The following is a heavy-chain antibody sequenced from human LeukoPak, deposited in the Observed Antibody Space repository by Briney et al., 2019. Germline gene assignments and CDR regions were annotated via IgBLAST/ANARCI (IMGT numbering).Heavy chain of an antibody. D-gene: IGHD3-22*01. J-gene: IGHJ3*02. CDR2: ISYTGST. CDR1: GDSISSYY. CDR3: ARENESSGYFSLAGAFDI. V-gene: IGHV4-59*01. Sequence: SETLSLTCTVSGDSISSYYWGWIRQPPGKGLEWIGCISYTGSTDYNPSLKSRVTISVDASKNHFSLKLSSVTAADTAVYYCARENESSGYFSLAGAFDIWGQGTVVTVSS.